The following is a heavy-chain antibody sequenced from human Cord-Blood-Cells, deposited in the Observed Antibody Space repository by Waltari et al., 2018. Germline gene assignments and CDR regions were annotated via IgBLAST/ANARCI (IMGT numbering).Heavy chain of an antibody. V-gene: IGHV2-5*02. J-gene: IGHJ2*01. D-gene: IGHD7-27*01. CDR3: AHSRVLGILWYFDL. CDR2: IYWDDDK. CDR1: GFSLGTSGVG. Sequence: QITLKESGPTLVKPTQTLTLTCTFSGFSLGTSGVGVGWIRQPPGKALEWLALIYWDDDKRYSPSLKSRLTITKDTSKNQVVLTMTNMDPVDTATYYCAHSRVLGILWYFDLWGRGTLVTVSS.